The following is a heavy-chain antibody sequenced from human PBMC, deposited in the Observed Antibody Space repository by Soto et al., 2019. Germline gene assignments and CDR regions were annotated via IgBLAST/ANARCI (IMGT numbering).Heavy chain of an antibody. CDR2: IYYSGST. CDR3: ARHNYGSGSTYFDY. V-gene: IGHV4-59*08. D-gene: IGHD3-10*01. CDR1: GGSISSYY. J-gene: IGHJ4*02. Sequence: SETLSLTCTVSGGSISSYYWSRIRQPPGKGLGWIGYIYYSGSTNYNPSLKSRVTISVDTSKNQFSLKLNSMTAADTAVYYCARHNYGSGSTYFDYWGQGTLVTVSS.